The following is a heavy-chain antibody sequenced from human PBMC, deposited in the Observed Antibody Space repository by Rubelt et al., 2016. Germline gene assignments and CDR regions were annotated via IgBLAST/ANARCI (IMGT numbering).Heavy chain of an antibody. J-gene: IGHJ1*01. D-gene: IGHD1-26*01. CDR2: INHSGTT. Sequence: QVQLQLWGAGLLKPSETLSLTCAVYGGSFSGYYWSWIRQAPGKGLEWIGAINHSGTTNNNPSLKLRVTTSVDTSKNQFSLKLKSVSAADTAGYYCARRGFRRPDYYPLGYWGQGALVTVSS. CDR3: ARRGFRRPDYYPLGY. V-gene: IGHV4-34*01. CDR1: GGSFSGYY.